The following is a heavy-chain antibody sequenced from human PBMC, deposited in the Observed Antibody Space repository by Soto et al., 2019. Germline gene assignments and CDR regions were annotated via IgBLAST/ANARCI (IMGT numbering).Heavy chain of an antibody. CDR2: IKQDGSEK. Sequence: VQLVESGGGLVQPGGSLRLSCAASGFTFSSYWMSWVRQAPGKGLEWVANIKQDGSEKYYVDSVKGRFTISRDNAKNSLYLQMNRLRAEDTAVYYCARDGELATMEADYWGQGTLVTVSS. CDR1: GFTFSSYW. J-gene: IGHJ4*02. D-gene: IGHD5-12*01. CDR3: ARDGELATMEADY. V-gene: IGHV3-7*03.